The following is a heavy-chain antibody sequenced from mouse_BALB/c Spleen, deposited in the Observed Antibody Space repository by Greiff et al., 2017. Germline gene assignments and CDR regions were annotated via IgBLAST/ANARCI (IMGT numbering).Heavy chain of an antibody. CDR1: GYNFTSYW. Sequence: VQLQQPGAELVKPGTSVKLSCKASGYNFTSYWINWVKLRPGQGLEWIGDIYPGSGSTNYNEKFKSKATLTVDTSSSTAYMQLSSLASEDSALYYCARYYRYDYFDYWGQGTTLTVSA. D-gene: IGHD2-14*01. CDR2: IYPGSGST. J-gene: IGHJ2*01. CDR3: ARYYRYDYFDY. V-gene: IGHV1-55*01.